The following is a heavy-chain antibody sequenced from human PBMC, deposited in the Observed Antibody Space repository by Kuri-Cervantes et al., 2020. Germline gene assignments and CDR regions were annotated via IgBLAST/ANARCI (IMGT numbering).Heavy chain of an antibody. D-gene: IGHD5-18*01. Sequence: ASVKVSCKASGYTFTGYYMHWVRQAPGQGLEWMGWINPNSGGTNYAQKFQGWVTMTRDTSISTAYMELSRLRSDDTAVYYCAMRHNNGYYYGSHEGGDYWGQGTLVTVSS. CDR1: GYTFTGYY. J-gene: IGHJ4*02. V-gene: IGHV1-2*04. CDR3: AMRHNNGYYYGSHEGGDY. CDR2: INPNSGGT.